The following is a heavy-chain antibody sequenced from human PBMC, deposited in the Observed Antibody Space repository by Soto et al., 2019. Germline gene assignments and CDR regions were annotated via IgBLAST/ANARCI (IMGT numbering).Heavy chain of an antibody. Sequence: SVKVSCKASGGTFSSYAISSVRKAPGQGLEWMGGIIPIFGTANYAQKFQGGVTITADESTSTAYMELSSLRSEDTAVYYCAMTTVVTRELDVWGQGTTVTVSS. CDR2: IIPIFGTA. CDR1: GGTFSSYA. CDR3: AMTTVVTRELDV. D-gene: IGHD4-17*01. J-gene: IGHJ6*02. V-gene: IGHV1-69*13.